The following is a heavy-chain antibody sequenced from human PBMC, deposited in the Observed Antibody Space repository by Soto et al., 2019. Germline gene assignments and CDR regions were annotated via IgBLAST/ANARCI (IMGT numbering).Heavy chain of an antibody. Sequence: ASVKVSCKASGYTFTSYGISWVRQAPGQGLEWMGWISAYNGNTNYAQKLQGRVTMTTDTSTSTAYMELRSLRSDDTAVYYCARDHKIGAAGPRPYDYWGQGTLVTVSS. V-gene: IGHV1-18*01. CDR2: ISAYNGNT. J-gene: IGHJ4*02. CDR3: ARDHKIGAAGPRPYDY. CDR1: GYTFTSYG. D-gene: IGHD6-13*01.